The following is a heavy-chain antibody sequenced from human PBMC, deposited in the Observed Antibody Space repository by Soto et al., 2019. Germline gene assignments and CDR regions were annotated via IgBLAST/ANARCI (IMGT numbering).Heavy chain of an antibody. CDR1: EFTFSSYA. J-gene: IGHJ4*02. Sequence: GGSLRLSCAASEFTFSSYAMHWVRQAPGKGLEWVAVISYDGSNKYYADSVKGRFTISRDNSKNTLYLQMNSLRAEDTAVYYCARDPTYGDFEYYFDYWGQGTLVTVSS. CDR3: ARDPTYGDFEYYFDY. D-gene: IGHD4-17*01. V-gene: IGHV3-30-3*01. CDR2: ISYDGSNK.